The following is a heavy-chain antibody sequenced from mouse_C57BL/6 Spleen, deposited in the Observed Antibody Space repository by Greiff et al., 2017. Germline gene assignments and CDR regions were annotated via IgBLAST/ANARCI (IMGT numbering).Heavy chain of an antibody. CDR2: IDPSDSYT. J-gene: IGHJ2*01. CDR3: ATADY. Sequence: QVQLQPPGAELVMPGASVKLSCKASGYTFTSYWMHWVKHRPGQGLAWIGEIDPSDSYTNYNQKFKGKSTVTVDNASSTAYMQLSSLTSEDSTVYYCATADYWGKGTTRTVSS. CDR1: GYTFTSYW. V-gene: IGHV1-69*01.